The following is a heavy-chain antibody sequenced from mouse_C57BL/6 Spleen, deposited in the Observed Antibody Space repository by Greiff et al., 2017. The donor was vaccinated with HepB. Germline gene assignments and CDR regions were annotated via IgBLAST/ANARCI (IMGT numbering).Heavy chain of an antibody. CDR2: INYDGSST. V-gene: IGHV5-16*01. CDR3: ARDRRVYDGYLNWYFDV. J-gene: IGHJ1*03. CDR1: GFTFSDYY. D-gene: IGHD2-3*01. Sequence: EVKVVESEGGLVQPGSSMKLSCTASGFTFSDYYMAWVRQVPEKGLEWVANINYDGSSTYYLDSLKSRFIISRDNAKNILYLQMSSLKSEDTATYYCARDRRVYDGYLNWYFDVWGTGTTVTVSS.